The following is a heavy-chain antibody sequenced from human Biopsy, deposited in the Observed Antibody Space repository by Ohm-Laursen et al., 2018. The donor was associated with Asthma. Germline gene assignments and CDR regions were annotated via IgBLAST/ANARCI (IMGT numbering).Heavy chain of an antibody. J-gene: IGHJ6*02. CDR2: INPNGGGT. CDR1: GYAFIGSH. V-gene: IGHV1-2*06. CDR3: ARGPELDV. Sequence: ASVKVSCKASGYAFIGSHIHWMRQAPGQGLEWMGRINPNGGGTNYAQKFQGRVTMTRDTSISTAYMEVSRLRSDDTAVYYCARGPELDVWGQGTTVTVSS.